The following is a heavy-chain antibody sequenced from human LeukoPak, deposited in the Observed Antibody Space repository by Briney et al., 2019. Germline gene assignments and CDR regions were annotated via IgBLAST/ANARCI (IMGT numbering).Heavy chain of an antibody. J-gene: IGHJ2*01. D-gene: IGHD6-19*01. CDR1: GYTFTGYY. CDR2: INPNSSGT. V-gene: IGHV1-2*02. CDR3: ARVGSSGWYWYFDL. Sequence: GASVKVSCKASGYTFTGYYMHWVRQAPGQGLEWMGWINPNSSGTNYAQKFQGRVTMTRDTSISTAYMELSRLRSDDTAVYYCARVGSSGWYWYFDLWGRGTLVTVSS.